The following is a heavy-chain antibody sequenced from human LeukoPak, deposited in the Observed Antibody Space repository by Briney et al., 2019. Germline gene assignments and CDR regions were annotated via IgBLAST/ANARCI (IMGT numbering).Heavy chain of an antibody. CDR3: AKGVLLEWFPYYFDY. Sequence: PGGSLRLSCAASGFTFSSYGMHWVRQAPGKGLEWVAFIRYDGSNKYYADSVKGRFTISRDNSKNTLYLQMNSLRAEDTAVYYCAKGVLLEWFPYYFDYWCQGTLVTVSS. V-gene: IGHV3-30*02. CDR2: IRYDGSNK. J-gene: IGHJ4*02. CDR1: GFTFSSYG. D-gene: IGHD3-3*01.